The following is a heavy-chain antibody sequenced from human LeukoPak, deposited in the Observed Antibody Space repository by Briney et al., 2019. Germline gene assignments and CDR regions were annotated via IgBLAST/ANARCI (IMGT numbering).Heavy chain of an antibody. Sequence: SETLSLTCAVYGGSFSGYYWGWIRQPPGKGLEWIGSIYYSGSTYYNPSLKSRVTISVDTSKNQFSLKLSSVTAADTAVYYCARHQYYYGSGSYSTRLFDYWGQGTLVTVSS. CDR3: ARHQYYYGSGSYSTRLFDY. CDR1: GGSFSGYY. V-gene: IGHV4-34*01. J-gene: IGHJ4*02. CDR2: IYYSGST. D-gene: IGHD3-10*01.